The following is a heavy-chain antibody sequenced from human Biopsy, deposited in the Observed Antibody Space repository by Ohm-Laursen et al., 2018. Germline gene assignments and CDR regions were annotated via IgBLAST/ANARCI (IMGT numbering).Heavy chain of an antibody. V-gene: IGHV4-59*08. Sequence: GTLSLTCTVSGGSISSYYWSWIRQPPGKGLEWIGYIYYTGSTNYNPSLKSRVTISVDPSMNHLSLRLTSVTAADTAVYYCARHAPSYSGSYWRYFDLWGRGTLVTVSS. D-gene: IGHD1-26*01. CDR3: ARHAPSYSGSYWRYFDL. J-gene: IGHJ2*01. CDR2: IYYTGST. CDR1: GGSISSYY.